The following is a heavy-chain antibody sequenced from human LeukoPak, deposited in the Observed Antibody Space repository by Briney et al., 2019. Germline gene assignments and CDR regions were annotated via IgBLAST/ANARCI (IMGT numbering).Heavy chain of an antibody. D-gene: IGHD3-16*02. Sequence: PSETLSLTCTVSGDSINDYYWHWIRQPAGKGLERVGQIYTSGSTNYNPSLKSRVIMSMDTSKKQFSLELTSATAADTAVYYCARATPYYFWGTYRYYLEYWGQGIMVVVSS. CDR2: IYTSGST. J-gene: IGHJ4*02. CDR1: GDSINDYY. V-gene: IGHV4-4*07. CDR3: ARATPYYFWGTYRYYLEY.